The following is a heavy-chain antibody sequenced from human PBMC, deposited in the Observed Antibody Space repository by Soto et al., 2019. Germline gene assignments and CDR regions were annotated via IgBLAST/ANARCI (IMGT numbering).Heavy chain of an antibody. D-gene: IGHD3-3*01. CDR3: ARDHPWVHDLYGMDV. CDR1: GFTFSSYA. V-gene: IGHV3-30-3*01. J-gene: IGHJ6*02. CDR2: ISYDGSNK. Sequence: QVQLVESGGGVVQPGRSLRLSCAASGFTFSSYAMHWVRQAPGKGLEWVAVISYDGSNKYYADSVKGRFTISRDNSKNTLYLQMNSLRAEDTAVYYCARDHPWVHDLYGMDVWGQGTTVTVSS.